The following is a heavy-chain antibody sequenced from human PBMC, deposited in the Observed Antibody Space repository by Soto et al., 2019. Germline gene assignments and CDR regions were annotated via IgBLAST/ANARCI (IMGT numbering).Heavy chain of an antibody. D-gene: IGHD6-13*01. CDR3: ARRGPVAGKTIFDY. CDR1: GGYISSSSYY. CDR2: IYYSGST. J-gene: IGHJ4*02. Sequence: SETLSLTCTVSGGYISSSSYYWGWIRQPPGKGLEWIGSIYYSGSTNYNPSLNSRVTMSVDTSKNQFSLKLSSVTAADTAVYYCARRGPVAGKTIFDYWGQGTQVTVSS. V-gene: IGHV4-39*07.